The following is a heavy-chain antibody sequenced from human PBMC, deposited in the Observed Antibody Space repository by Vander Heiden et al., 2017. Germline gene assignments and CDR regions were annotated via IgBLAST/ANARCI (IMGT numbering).Heavy chain of an antibody. CDR3: AREPIIVGATTGFDY. J-gene: IGHJ4*02. D-gene: IGHD1-26*01. V-gene: IGHV4-4*02. CDR1: GGSRRRSMW. CDR2: IYHSGST. Sequence: QVQLQESGPGLVKPSGTLSLTCAVHGGSRRRSMWWSWVRQPPGKGLEWIGEIYHSGSTNYNPSLKSRVTISVDKSKNQFSLKLSSVTAADTAVYYCAREPIIVGATTGFDYWGQGTLVTVSS.